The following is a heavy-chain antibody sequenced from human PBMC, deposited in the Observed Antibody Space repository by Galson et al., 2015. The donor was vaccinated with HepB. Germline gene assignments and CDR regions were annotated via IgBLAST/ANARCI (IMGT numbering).Heavy chain of an antibody. Sequence: SLRLSCAASGFTFSSYAMSWVRQAPGKGLEWVSAISGSGGSTSYADSVKGRFTISRDNSKNTLYLQMNSLRAEDTAVYYCAKASKTYYYDSSGATENFDYWGQGTLVTVSS. CDR1: GFTFSSYA. D-gene: IGHD3-22*01. CDR2: ISGSGGST. CDR3: AKASKTYYYDSSGATENFDY. J-gene: IGHJ4*02. V-gene: IGHV3-23*01.